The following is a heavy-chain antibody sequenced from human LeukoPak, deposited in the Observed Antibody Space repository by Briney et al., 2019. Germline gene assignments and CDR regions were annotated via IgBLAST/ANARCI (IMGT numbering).Heavy chain of an antibody. Sequence: ASVKVSCKASGYTFSTYGISWVRQAPGQGLEWMGWISAYKGNTYYAQKLQGRVTMTTDTSTSTAYMELRSLRSDDTAIYYCARDLYYYGSGSYYDVFDVWGPGTMVTVSS. CDR3: ARDLYYYGSGSYYDVFDV. D-gene: IGHD3-10*01. J-gene: IGHJ3*01. CDR2: ISAYKGNT. V-gene: IGHV1-18*01. CDR1: GYTFSTYG.